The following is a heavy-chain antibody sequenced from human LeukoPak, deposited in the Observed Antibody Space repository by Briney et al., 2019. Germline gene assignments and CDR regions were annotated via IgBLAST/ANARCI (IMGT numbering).Heavy chain of an antibody. CDR1: GGSSSSSTYY. CDR2: IYNSGST. V-gene: IGHV4-39*01. Sequence: SETLSLTFSVSGGSSSSSTYYWGWIRQPPGKGLEWIGNIYNSGSTYYNPSLKSRVTISVDTSKNQFSLKLSSVTAADTAVYYCARQAYSSNLGWFDPWGQGTLVSVSS. J-gene: IGHJ5*02. CDR3: ARQAYSSNLGWFDP. D-gene: IGHD6-13*01.